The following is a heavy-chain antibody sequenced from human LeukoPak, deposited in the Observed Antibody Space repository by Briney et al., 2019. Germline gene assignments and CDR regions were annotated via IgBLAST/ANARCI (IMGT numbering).Heavy chain of an antibody. CDR3: ARGGWSLDY. J-gene: IGHJ4*02. CDR2: IHYTGST. Sequence: SETLSLTCTVSGVSMSNMYWSWIRQPPGKGLECIGYIHYTGSTNYNPSLKSRISMSVDTSKSQLSLRLTSVTAADTALYYCARGGWSLDYWGQGTLVAVSS. CDR1: GVSMSNMY. V-gene: IGHV4-59*13. D-gene: IGHD6-19*01.